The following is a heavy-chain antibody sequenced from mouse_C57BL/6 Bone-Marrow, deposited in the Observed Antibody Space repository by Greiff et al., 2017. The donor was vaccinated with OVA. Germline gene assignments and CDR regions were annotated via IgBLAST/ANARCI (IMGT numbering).Heavy chain of an antibody. CDR1: GFTFSDYG. V-gene: IGHV5-17*01. D-gene: IGHD3-2*02. Sequence: DVKLVESGGGLVKPGGSLKLSCAASGFTFSDYGMHWVRQAPEKGLEWVAYISSGSSTIYYADTVKGRFTISRDNAKNTLFLQMTSLRSEDRAMYYCASGTAQAPAWFAYWGQGTLVTVSA. CDR2: ISSGSSTI. CDR3: ASGTAQAPAWFAY. J-gene: IGHJ3*01.